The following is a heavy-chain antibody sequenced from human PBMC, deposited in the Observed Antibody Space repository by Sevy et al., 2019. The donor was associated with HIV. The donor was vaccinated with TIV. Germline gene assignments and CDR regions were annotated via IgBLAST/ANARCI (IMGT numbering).Heavy chain of an antibody. J-gene: IGHJ4*02. D-gene: IGHD3-10*01. CDR3: ARDLWFGELSPDGFDY. CDR2: TYYRSQWYY. Sequence: SQTLSLTCVISGDSVSSNSAAWNWIRQSPSRGLEWLGRTYYRSQWYYDYAVSVKSRITINPDTSKNQFSLQLNSVTPEDTAMYYCARDLWFGELSPDGFDYWGQGILVTVSS. CDR1: GDSVSSNSAA. V-gene: IGHV6-1*01.